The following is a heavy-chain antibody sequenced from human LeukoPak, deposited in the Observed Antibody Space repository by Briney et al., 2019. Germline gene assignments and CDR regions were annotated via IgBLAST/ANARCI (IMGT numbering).Heavy chain of an antibody. J-gene: IGHJ5*02. CDR3: ARDHENQYQLLPFYWFDP. CDR2: IIPIFGTA. Sequence: SVKVSCKASGGTFSSYAISWVRQAPGQGLEWMGGIIPIFGTANYAQKFQGRVTITADESTSTAYMELSSLRSEDTAVYHCARDHENQYQLLPFYWFDPWGQGTLVTVSS. D-gene: IGHD2-2*01. V-gene: IGHV1-69*13. CDR1: GGTFSSYA.